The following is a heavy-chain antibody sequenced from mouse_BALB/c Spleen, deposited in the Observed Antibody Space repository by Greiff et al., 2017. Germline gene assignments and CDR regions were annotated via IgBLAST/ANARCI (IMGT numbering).Heavy chain of an antibody. V-gene: IGHV5-12-2*01. CDR1: GFTFSSYT. CDR2: ISNGGGST. D-gene: IGHD2-1*01. CDR3: ARPFYGNYYAMDY. J-gene: IGHJ4*01. Sequence: EVHLVESGGGLVQPGGSLKLSCAASGFTFSSYTMSWVRQTPEKRLEWVAYISNGGGSTYYPDTVKGRFTISRDNAKNTLYLQMSSLKSEDTAMYYCARPFYGNYYAMDYWGQGTSVTVSS.